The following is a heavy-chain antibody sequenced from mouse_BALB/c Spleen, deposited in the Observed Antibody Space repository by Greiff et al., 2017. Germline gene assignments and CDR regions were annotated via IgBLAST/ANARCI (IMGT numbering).Heavy chain of an antibody. Sequence: VQLQQSGPELVKPGASVKISCKASGYTFTDYNMHWVKQSHGKSLEWIGYIYPYNGGTGYNQKFKSKATLTVDNSSSTAYMELRSLTSEDSAVYYCASLGDYGYDLAWFAYWGQGTLVTVSA. V-gene: IGHV1S29*02. CDR2: IYPYNGGT. CDR1: GYTFTDYN. D-gene: IGHD2-2*01. J-gene: IGHJ3*01. CDR3: ASLGDYGYDLAWFAY.